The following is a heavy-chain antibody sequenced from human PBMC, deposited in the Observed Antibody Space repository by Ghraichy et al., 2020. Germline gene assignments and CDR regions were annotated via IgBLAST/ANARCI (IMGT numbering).Heavy chain of an antibody. J-gene: IGHJ4*02. CDR1: GFTFSSYS. CDR2: ISSSSSTI. V-gene: IGHV3-48*02. D-gene: IGHD6-19*01. Sequence: GESLNISCAASGFTFSSYSMNWVRQAPGKGLEWVSYISSSSSTIYYADSVKGRFTISRDNAKNSLYLQMNSLRDEDTAVYYCAREQQWLGRHDWDYWGQGTLVTVSS. CDR3: AREQQWLGRHDWDY.